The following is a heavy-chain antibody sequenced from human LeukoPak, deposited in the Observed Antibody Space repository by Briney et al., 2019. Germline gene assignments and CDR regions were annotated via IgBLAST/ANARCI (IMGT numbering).Heavy chain of an antibody. CDR2: IYYSGST. J-gene: IGHJ6*02. V-gene: IGHV4-59*01. Sequence: PSETLSLTCTVSGGSISSYYWSWIRQPPGKGLEWIGYIYYSGSTNYNPSLKSRVTISVDTSKNQSSLKLSSVTAADTAVYYCASSLSSRKYYYGMDVWGQGTTVTVSS. CDR3: ASSLSSRKYYYGMDV. CDR1: GGSISSYY.